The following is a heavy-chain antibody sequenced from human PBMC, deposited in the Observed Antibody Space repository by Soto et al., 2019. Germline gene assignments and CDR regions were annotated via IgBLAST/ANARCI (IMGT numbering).Heavy chain of an antibody. CDR1: GFTFSSFG. CDR2: ASYDGSYK. D-gene: IGHD5-12*01. CDR3: AKERSVVATTPDFDY. Sequence: QVQLVESGGGVVQPGRSLRLSCAASGFTFSSFGMHWVRQAPGKGLEWVAVASYDGSYKYYADSVKGRFTISRDNSKNTLYLQMNSLRAEVTAVYYCAKERSVVATTPDFDYWGQGTLVTVSS. V-gene: IGHV3-30*18. J-gene: IGHJ4*02.